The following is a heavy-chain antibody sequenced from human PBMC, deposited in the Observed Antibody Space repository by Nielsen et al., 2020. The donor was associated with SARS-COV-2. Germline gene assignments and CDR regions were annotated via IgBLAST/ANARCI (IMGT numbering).Heavy chain of an antibody. CDR1: GGSISSYY. CDR3: ARGPNHYSGSTPLDY. Sequence: SETLSLTCTVSGGSISSYYWSWIRQPPGKGLEWIGYIYYSGSTNYNPSLKSQVTISVDTSKNQFSLKLSSVTAADTAVYYCARGPNHYSGSTPLDYWGQGTLVTVSS. V-gene: IGHV4-59*13. D-gene: IGHD1-26*01. CDR2: IYYSGST. J-gene: IGHJ4*02.